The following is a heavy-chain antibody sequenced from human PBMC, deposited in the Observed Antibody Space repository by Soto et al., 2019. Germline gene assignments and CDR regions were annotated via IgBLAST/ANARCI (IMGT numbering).Heavy chain of an antibody. CDR3: ARDFRPPYGVRYFDY. J-gene: IGHJ4*02. Sequence: EVQLVESGGGLVQPGGSLRLSCAASGFTVSSNYMSWVRQAPGKGLEWVSVIYSGGSTYYADSVKGRFTISRHNSKNTLYLLMNSLRAADTAVYYCARDFRPPYGVRYFDYWSQGTLVTVSS. D-gene: IGHD4-17*01. CDR1: GFTVSSNY. CDR2: IYSGGST. V-gene: IGHV3-53*04.